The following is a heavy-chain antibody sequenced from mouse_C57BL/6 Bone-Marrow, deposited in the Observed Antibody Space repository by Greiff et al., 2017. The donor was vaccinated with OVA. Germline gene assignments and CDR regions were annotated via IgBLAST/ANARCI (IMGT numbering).Heavy chain of an antibody. D-gene: IGHD1-1*01. Sequence: VQLQQSGPVLVKPGASVKMSCKASGYTFTDYYMNWVKQSHGKSLEWIGVINPYNGGTSYNQKFKGKATLTVDKSSSTAYMELNSLTSEDSAVYYCARPIYYYGSSYLYFDVWGTGTTVTVSS. CDR3: ARPIYYYGSSYLYFDV. V-gene: IGHV1-19*01. CDR2: INPYNGGT. J-gene: IGHJ1*03. CDR1: GYTFTDYY.